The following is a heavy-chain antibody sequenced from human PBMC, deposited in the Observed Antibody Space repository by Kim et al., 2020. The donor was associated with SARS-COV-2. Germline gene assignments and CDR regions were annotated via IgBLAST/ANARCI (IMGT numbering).Heavy chain of an antibody. Sequence: ASVKVSCKASGYTFTSYAMHWVRQAPGQRLEWMGWINAGNGNTKYSQKLQGRVTITRDTSASTAYMELSSLRSEDTAVYYCAREQHDSSGRAPFQHWGQGTLVTVSS. D-gene: IGHD3-22*01. J-gene: IGHJ1*01. CDR3: AREQHDSSGRAPFQH. CDR1: GYTFTSYA. V-gene: IGHV1-3*01. CDR2: INAGNGNT.